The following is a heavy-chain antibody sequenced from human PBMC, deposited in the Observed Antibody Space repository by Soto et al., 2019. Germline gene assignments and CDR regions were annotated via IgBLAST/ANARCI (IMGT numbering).Heavy chain of an antibody. J-gene: IGHJ6*02. CDR1: GGSISSSSYY. Sequence: QLQLQESGPGLVKPSETLSLTCTVSGGSISSSSYYWGWIRQPPGKGLEWIGSIYYRGYAYYNPSLKSRVTISVDTSKHQFSLKLSSVTAADTAVYYCARHNGPLYVGYYYDMDVWGQGTTVTVSS. V-gene: IGHV4-39*01. CDR3: ARHNGPLYVGYYYDMDV. D-gene: IGHD3-16*01. CDR2: IYYRGYA.